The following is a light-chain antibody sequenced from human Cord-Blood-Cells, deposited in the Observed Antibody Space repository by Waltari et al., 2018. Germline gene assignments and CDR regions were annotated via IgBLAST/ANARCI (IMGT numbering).Light chain of an antibody. Sequence: QSALTQPASVSGSLGQSITISCTGTSSDVGSYNLVSWDQQHPGKAPKLMIYEGSKRPSGVSNRFSGSKSGNTASLTISGLQAEDEADYYCCSYAGSSTFVVFGGGTKLTVL. CDR2: EGS. CDR1: SSDVGSYNL. CDR3: CSYAGSSTFVV. V-gene: IGLV2-23*01. J-gene: IGLJ2*01.